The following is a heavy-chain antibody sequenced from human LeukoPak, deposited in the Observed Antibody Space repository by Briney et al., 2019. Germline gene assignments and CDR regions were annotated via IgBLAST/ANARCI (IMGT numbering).Heavy chain of an antibody. J-gene: IGHJ4*02. V-gene: IGHV4-39*07. CDR1: GGSISRSSYY. D-gene: IGHD6-25*01. CDR2: IYYSGST. CDR3: ARDQGSGFDY. Sequence: SSETLSLTCTVSGGSISRSSYYWGWIRQPPGKGLEWIGSIYYSGSTYYNPSLKSRVTISVDTSKNQFSLKLSSVTAVDTAVYYCARDQGSGFDYWGQGTLVTVSS.